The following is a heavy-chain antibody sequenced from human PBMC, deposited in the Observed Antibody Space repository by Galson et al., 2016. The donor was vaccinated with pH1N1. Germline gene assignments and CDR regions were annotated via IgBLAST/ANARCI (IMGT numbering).Heavy chain of an antibody. J-gene: IGHJ5*02. CDR1: GFNFGRFA. V-gene: IGHV1-3*01. CDR2: INAANTST. D-gene: IGHD5-18*01. Sequence: SVKVSCKASGFNFGRFAIHWVRQAPGQGLEWMGWINAANTSTRYSQKLQGRGTITRDTSASTAYLEVNSLKSEDTAVYFCARELADSTMEHRFDPWGQGTLVIVSS. CDR3: ARELADSTMEHRFDP.